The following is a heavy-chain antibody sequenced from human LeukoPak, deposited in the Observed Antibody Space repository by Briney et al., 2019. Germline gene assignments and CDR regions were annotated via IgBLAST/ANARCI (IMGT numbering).Heavy chain of an antibody. Sequence: GASVKVSCKASGYTFTSYAMNWVRQAPGQGLEWMGWINTNTGNPTYAQGFTGRFVFSLDTSVSTAYLQISSLKAEDTAVYYCAKGFRGWYGEGFDYWGQGTLVTVSS. CDR2: INTNTGNP. J-gene: IGHJ4*02. CDR3: AKGFRGWYGEGFDY. D-gene: IGHD6-19*01. CDR1: GYTFTSYA. V-gene: IGHV7-4-1*02.